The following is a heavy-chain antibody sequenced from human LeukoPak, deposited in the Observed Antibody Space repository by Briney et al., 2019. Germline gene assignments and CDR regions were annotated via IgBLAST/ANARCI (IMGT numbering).Heavy chain of an antibody. CDR1: GFIFSSYT. CDR2: IGGGRT. CDR3: AKAYTTGWSEGYLDY. Sequence: PGGGLRLSCAASGFIFSSYTMGWVRQVPGKGLEWVSSIGGGRTYYADSVKGRFIISRDDSKNTLSLQMNSLRGEDTALYYCAKAYTTGWSEGYLDYWGQGTLVTVSS. D-gene: IGHD6-19*01. J-gene: IGHJ4*02. V-gene: IGHV3-23*01.